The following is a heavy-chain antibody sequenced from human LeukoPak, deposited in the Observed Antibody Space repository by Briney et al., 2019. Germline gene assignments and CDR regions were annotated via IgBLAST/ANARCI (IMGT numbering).Heavy chain of an antibody. Sequence: SETLSLTCTVSGGSISSGDYYWSWIRQPPGKGLEWIGHVYHSGSTNYNPSLKSRVTISVDTSKNQFSLKLSSVTAADTAVYYCARAGNYYYSSGYYSHFDYWGQGTLVTVSS. CDR3: ARAGNYYYSSGYYSHFDY. D-gene: IGHD3-22*01. J-gene: IGHJ4*02. V-gene: IGHV4-61*08. CDR2: VYHSGST. CDR1: GGSISSGDYY.